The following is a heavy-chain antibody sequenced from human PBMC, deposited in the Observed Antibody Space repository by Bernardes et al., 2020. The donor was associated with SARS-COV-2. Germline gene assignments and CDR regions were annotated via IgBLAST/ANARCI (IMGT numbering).Heavy chain of an antibody. CDR1: GYTFTSYG. CDR3: ARLGRGRGYSQETPYGMDV. J-gene: IGHJ6*02. Sequence: ASVKVSCMASGYTFTSYGISWVRQAPGQGLEWMGWISAYNGNTNYAQKLQGRVTMTTDTSTSTAYMELRSLRSDDTAVYYCARLGRGRGYSQETPYGMDVWGQGTTVTVSS. V-gene: IGHV1-18*01. D-gene: IGHD5-18*01. CDR2: ISAYNGNT.